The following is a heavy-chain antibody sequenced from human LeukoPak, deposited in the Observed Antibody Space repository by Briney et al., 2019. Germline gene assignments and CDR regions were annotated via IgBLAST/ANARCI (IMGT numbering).Heavy chain of an antibody. CDR3: ARDWGGY. D-gene: IGHD3-16*01. V-gene: IGHV3-30*04. CDR2: ISFDGVNT. J-gene: IGHJ4*02. CDR1: GFTFSTYA. Sequence: GGSLRLSCAASGFTFSTYAIHWVRQAPGKGLEWVAVISFDGVNTFYADSVKGRFTISRDNSNNTVYLQMNNLRPEDTAVYYCARDWGGYWGQGTLVTVSS.